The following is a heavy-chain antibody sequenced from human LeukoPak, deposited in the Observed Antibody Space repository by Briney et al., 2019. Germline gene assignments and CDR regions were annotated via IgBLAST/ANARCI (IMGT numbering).Heavy chain of an antibody. V-gene: IGHV1-2*02. CDR3: ARTGPPIYGSGSYYDDG. CDR2: INPSSGGT. D-gene: IGHD3-10*01. J-gene: IGHJ4*02. CDR1: GYTFTGYY. Sequence: GASVKVSCKASGYTFTGYYMHWVRQAPGQGLEWMGWINPSSGGTNYAQKFQGRVTMTRDTSISTAYMELSRLRSDDTAVYYCARTGPPIYGSGSYYDDGWGQGTLVTVFS.